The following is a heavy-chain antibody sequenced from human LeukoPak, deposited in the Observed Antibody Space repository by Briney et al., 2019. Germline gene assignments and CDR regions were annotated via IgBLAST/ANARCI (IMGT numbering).Heavy chain of an antibody. J-gene: IGHJ5*02. D-gene: IGHD5-24*01. Sequence: SETLSLTCTVSGGSISSYYRSWIRQPPGKGLEWIGYIYYSGSTNYNPSLKSRVTISVDTSKNQFSLKLSSVTAADTAVYYCARSGYKSYFDPWGQGTLVTVSS. V-gene: IGHV4-59*01. CDR3: ARSGYKSYFDP. CDR2: IYYSGST. CDR1: GGSISSYY.